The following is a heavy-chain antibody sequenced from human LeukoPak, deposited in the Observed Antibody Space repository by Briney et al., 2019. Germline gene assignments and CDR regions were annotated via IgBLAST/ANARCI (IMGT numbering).Heavy chain of an antibody. CDR3: ARDRKILQQGSPGDY. CDR1: GYTFTSYG. CDR2: ISAYNGNT. Sequence: GASVKVSCKASGYTFTSYGISWVRQAPGQGLEWMGWISAYNGNTNYAQKLQGRVTMTTDTSTSTAYMELRSLRSDDTAVYYCARDRKILQQGSPGDYWGQGTLVTVSS. J-gene: IGHJ4*02. D-gene: IGHD1-14*01. V-gene: IGHV1-18*01.